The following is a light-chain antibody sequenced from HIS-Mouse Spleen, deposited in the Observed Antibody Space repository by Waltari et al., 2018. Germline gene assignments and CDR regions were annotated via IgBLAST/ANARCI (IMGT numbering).Light chain of an antibody. Sequence: SSELTQDPAVSVALGQTVRITCQGDSLRSYYASWYQQKPGQAPVLVIYGKNNRPSWIPDRFADSSSGNTASLTNTGAQAEDEADYYCNSRDSSGNHVVFGGGTKLTVL. J-gene: IGLJ2*01. CDR3: NSRDSSGNHVV. CDR1: SLRSYY. V-gene: IGLV3-19*01. CDR2: GKN.